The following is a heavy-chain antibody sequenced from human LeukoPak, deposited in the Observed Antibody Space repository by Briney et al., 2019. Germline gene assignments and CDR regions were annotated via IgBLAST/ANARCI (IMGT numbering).Heavy chain of an antibody. D-gene: IGHD5-12*01. CDR2: ISGSGGTT. V-gene: IGHV3-23*01. CDR3: AKARSGYDFNC. J-gene: IGHJ4*02. CDR1: GFTLNSLE. Sequence: GGSLRLFFAASGFTLNSLEMSWVRQAPGKGPEVVAAISGSGGTTYYADSVKGRFSISRDNSKNTLFLQMNSLRAEDTAVYYCAKARSGYDFNCWGQGTLVTVSS.